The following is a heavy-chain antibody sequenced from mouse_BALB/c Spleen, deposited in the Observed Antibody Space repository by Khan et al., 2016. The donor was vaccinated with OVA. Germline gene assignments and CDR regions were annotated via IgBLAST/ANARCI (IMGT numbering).Heavy chain of an antibody. J-gene: IGHJ3*01. CDR3: ARGGTGCFAY. CDR2: ISSLAYNF. V-gene: IGHV5-15*02. CDR1: GFTFRDYG. D-gene: IGHD3-1*01. Sequence: EVELVESGGGLVQPGGSRKLSCAASGFTFRDYGMAWIRQGPGKGPEWITFISSLAYNFYYADTVTGRFTISRENAMNILNLEMNSLGSDDTAVYYCARGGTGCFAYWGQGTLVTVSA.